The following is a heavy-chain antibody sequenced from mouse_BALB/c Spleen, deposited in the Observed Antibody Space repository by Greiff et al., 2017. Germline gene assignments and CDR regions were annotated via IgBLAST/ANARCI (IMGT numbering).Heavy chain of an antibody. Sequence: EVMLVESGPGLVKPSQSLSLTCTVTGYSITSDYAWNWIRQFPGNKLEWMGYISYSGSTSYNPSLKSRISITRDTSKNQFFLQLNSVTTEDTATYYCARSGTTADYWGQGTTLTVSS. CDR3: ARSGTTADY. CDR1: GYSITSDYA. V-gene: IGHV3-2*02. D-gene: IGHD1-2*01. J-gene: IGHJ2*01. CDR2: ISYSGST.